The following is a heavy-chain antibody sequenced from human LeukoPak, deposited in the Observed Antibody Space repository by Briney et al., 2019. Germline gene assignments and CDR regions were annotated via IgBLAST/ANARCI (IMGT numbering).Heavy chain of an antibody. J-gene: IGHJ4*02. CDR3: AREVGARDY. D-gene: IGHD1-26*01. Sequence: PGGSLRLSCAASGFTFSSYPMHWVRQAPGKGLEWVAVISYDGSNKYYADSVKGRFTISRDNSKNTLYLQMNSLRAEDTAVYYCAREVGARDYWGQGTLVTVSS. V-gene: IGHV3-30*04. CDR1: GFTFSSYP. CDR2: ISYDGSNK.